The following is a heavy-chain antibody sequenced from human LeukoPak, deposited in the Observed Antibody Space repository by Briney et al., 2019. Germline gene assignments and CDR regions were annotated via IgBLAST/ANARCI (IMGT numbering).Heavy chain of an antibody. CDR2: VNPEDDET. CDR1: GYTFTDYS. V-gene: IGHV1-69-2*01. D-gene: IGHD3-10*01. Sequence: ATVKISXNVSGYTFTDYSIHWLQQAPGKGLEWLGLVNPEDDETIYSEKFQGRITMTADTSTDTAFMELSSLRSEDTAIYYCAAAPPGFGELNGGDYWGQGTLVTVSS. J-gene: IGHJ4*02. CDR3: AAAPPGFGELNGGDY.